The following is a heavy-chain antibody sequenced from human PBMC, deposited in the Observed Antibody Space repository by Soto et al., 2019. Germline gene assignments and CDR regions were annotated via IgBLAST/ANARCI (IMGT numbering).Heavy chain of an antibody. CDR2: IYHSGST. CDR3: ARDAEITN. Sequence: SETLSLTCAVSGYSISSGYYWGWIRQPPGKGLEWIGSIYHSGSTYYNPSLKSRVTISVDTSKNQFSLKLSSVTAADTAVYYCARDAEITNWGQGTLVT. J-gene: IGHJ1*01. CDR1: GYSISSGYY. V-gene: IGHV4-38-2*02. D-gene: IGHD3-16*01.